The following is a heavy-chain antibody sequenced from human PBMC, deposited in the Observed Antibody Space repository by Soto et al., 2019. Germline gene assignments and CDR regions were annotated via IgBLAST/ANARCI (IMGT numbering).Heavy chain of an antibody. D-gene: IGHD6-19*01. Sequence: QVQLQESDPRLVKPSQTLSLTCTVSGGSISSGRYYWTWIRQHPGKGLEWIGYISYSGSTYYNPSLKSRVTMSSDTSKNQFSLKLSSVTAADTAVYYCARANYGQWLHYWGQGTLVTVSS. J-gene: IGHJ4*02. CDR1: GGSISSGRYY. CDR2: ISYSGST. CDR3: ARANYGQWLHY. V-gene: IGHV4-31*03.